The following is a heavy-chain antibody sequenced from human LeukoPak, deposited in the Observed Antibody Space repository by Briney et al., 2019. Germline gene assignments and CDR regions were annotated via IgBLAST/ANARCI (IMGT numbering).Heavy chain of an antibody. CDR2: INSDGSST. J-gene: IGHJ6*02. CDR1: GFTFSSYW. V-gene: IGHV3-74*01. Sequence: GGSLRLSCAASGFTFSSYWMHGVRQAPRKGLVLVSRINSDGSSTSYADSVKGRFTISRDNAKNTLYLQMNSLRAEDTAVYYCARVQGKVTAALYYYYGMDVWGQGTTVTVSS. D-gene: IGHD2-2*01. CDR3: ARVQGKVTAALYYYYGMDV.